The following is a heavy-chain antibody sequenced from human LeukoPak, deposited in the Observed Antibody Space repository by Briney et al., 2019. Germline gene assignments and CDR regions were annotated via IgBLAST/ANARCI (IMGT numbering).Heavy chain of an antibody. Sequence: SETLSLTCAVYGGSFSGYYWTWIRQPPGKGLEWIGEINHSGSSNYSPSLKSRVTISVDTSKNQFSLKLSSVTAADTAVYCCARRNPSSGWPFDYWGQGTLVTVSS. V-gene: IGHV4-34*01. J-gene: IGHJ4*02. CDR3: ARRNPSSGWPFDY. CDR1: GGSFSGYY. CDR2: INHSGSS. D-gene: IGHD6-19*01.